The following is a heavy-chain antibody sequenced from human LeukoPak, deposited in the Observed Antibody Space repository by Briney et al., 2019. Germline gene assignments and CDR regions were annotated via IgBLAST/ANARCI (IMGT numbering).Heavy chain of an antibody. CDR3: ARSKRGYSYGYVGVDY. CDR2: INPNSGGT. V-gene: IGHV1-2*02. Sequence: ASVKVSCKASGYTFTGYYMHWVRQAPGQGLEWMGWINPNSGGTNYAQKFQGRVTMTRDTSISTAYMELSRLRSDDTAVYYCARSKRGYSYGYVGVDYWGQGTLVTVSS. D-gene: IGHD5-18*01. J-gene: IGHJ4*02. CDR1: GYTFTGYY.